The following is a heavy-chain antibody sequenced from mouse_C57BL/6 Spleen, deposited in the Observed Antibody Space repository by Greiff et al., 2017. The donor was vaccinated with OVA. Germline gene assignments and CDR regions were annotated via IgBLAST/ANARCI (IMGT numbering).Heavy chain of an antibody. Sequence: VQVVESGAELVKPGASVKLSCKASGYTFTEYTIHWVKQRSGQGLEWIGWFYPGSGSIKYNEKFKDKATLTADKSSSTVYMELSRLTSEDSAVYFCARHEGGPWYYGSSFGYFDYWGQGTTLTVSS. CDR1: GYTFTEYT. D-gene: IGHD1-1*01. CDR3: ARHEGGPWYYGSSFGYFDY. CDR2: FYPGSGSI. J-gene: IGHJ2*01. V-gene: IGHV1-62-2*01.